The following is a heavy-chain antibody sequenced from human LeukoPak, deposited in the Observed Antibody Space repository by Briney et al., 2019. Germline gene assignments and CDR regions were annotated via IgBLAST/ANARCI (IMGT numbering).Heavy chain of an antibody. J-gene: IGHJ4*02. CDR1: GYTFTSYY. D-gene: IGHD3-22*01. CDR3: ARALYPTYYYDSSGPIDY. CDR2: INPSGGST. V-gene: IGHV1-46*01. Sequence: ASVKVSCKASGYTFTSYYMHRVRQAPGQGLEWMGVINPSGGSTSYAQKFQGRVTMTRDTSTSTVYMELSSLRSEGTAVYYCARALYPTYYYDSSGPIDYWGQGTLVTVSS.